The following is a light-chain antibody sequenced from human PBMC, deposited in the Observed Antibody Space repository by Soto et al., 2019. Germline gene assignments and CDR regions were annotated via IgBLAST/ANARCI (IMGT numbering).Light chain of an antibody. V-gene: IGLV2-8*01. CDR1: SSDVGGYNY. CDR3: SSYAGSSNV. CDR2: EVN. J-gene: IGLJ1*01. Sequence: QSVLTQPPSASGSPGQSVAISCTGTSSDVGGYNYVSWYQQHLGKAPKLMIYEVNTRPSGVPDCFSGSKSVNTASLTVSGLQAEDEADYYCSSYAGSSNVFGTGTKVTVL.